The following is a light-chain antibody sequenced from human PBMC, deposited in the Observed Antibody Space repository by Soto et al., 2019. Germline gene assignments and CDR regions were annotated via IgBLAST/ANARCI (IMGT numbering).Light chain of an antibody. Sequence: QMTQSPSSLSASIGDRVTITFQASQNITNNLSWYQQKPGKAPNLLIYHASKLAKGVTSRFSGSGSGTDFSFIITSLQREDLATYYCQQYYGRPPLTFGQGTRLEIK. CDR3: QQYYGRPPLT. CDR2: HAS. V-gene: IGKV1-33*01. CDR1: QNITNN. J-gene: IGKJ5*01.